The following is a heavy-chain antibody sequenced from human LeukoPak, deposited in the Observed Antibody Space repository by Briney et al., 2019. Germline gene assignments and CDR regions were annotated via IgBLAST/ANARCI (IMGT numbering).Heavy chain of an antibody. J-gene: IGHJ3*02. V-gene: IGHV3-30-3*01. Sequence: PGRSLRLSCAASGFTFSDCAMHWVRQAPGKGLEWEALISYDGDNKYYTDSVKGRFIISRDNSKNILYLQMNSLRAEDTAVYFCARDPKGGFSYGWGAFDIWGQGTMVTVSS. CDR1: GFTFSDCA. D-gene: IGHD5-18*01. CDR2: ISYDGDNK. CDR3: ARDPKGGFSYGWGAFDI.